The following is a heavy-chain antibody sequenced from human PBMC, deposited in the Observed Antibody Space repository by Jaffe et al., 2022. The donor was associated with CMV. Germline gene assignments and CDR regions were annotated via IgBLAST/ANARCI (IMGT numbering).Heavy chain of an antibody. Sequence: QLQLQESGPGLVKPSETLSLTCTVSGGSISSSSYYWGWIRQPPGKGLEWIGSIYYSGSTYYNPSLKSRVTISVDTSKNQFSLKLSSVTAADTAVYYCARAVGSGSYYDYWGQGTLVTVSS. D-gene: IGHD3-10*01. CDR1: GGSISSSSYY. V-gene: IGHV4-39*01. CDR3: ARAVGSGSYYDY. CDR2: IYYSGST. J-gene: IGHJ4*02.